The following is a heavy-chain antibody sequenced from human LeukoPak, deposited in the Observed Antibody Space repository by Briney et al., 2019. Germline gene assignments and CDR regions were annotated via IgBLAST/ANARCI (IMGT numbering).Heavy chain of an antibody. D-gene: IGHD4-11*01. CDR1: GFTFSSYA. J-gene: IGHJ4*02. Sequence: PGGSLRLSCAASGFTFSSYAMHWVRQAPMKGLEWVAAISTSGTYTYHADSVKGRFSVSRDNAKNSLYLQMNSLRAEDTAVYFCARDLEDYNNYGEMAIWGQGTLVTVSS. V-gene: IGHV3-21*01. CDR2: ISTSGTYT. CDR3: ARDLEDYNNYGEMAI.